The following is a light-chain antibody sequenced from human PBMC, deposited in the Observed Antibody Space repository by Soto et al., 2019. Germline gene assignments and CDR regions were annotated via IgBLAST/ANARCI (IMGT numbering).Light chain of an antibody. CDR1: SSDVGYYNY. CDR3: SSYTTTTSWV. Sequence: QSVLTQPASVSGSPGQSITISCTGTSSDVGYYNYVSWYQQHPGKAPKLMIYEVSNRPSGVSNRFSGSKSGNTASLPISGLQAEEEADYYCSSYTTTTSWVFGGGTKLTVL. CDR2: EVS. J-gene: IGLJ3*02. V-gene: IGLV2-14*01.